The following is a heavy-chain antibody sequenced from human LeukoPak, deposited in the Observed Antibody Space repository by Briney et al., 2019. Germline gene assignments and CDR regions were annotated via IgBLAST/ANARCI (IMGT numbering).Heavy chain of an antibody. CDR3: AGDNQSRGEADYYYYYMDV. CDR2: IKQDVSEK. Sequence: GGSLRLSCAASGFTFISYWMSWVRHAPGKGREGVSNIKQDVSEKYYVDSGKGRFTISRDNAKNSLYLKMKSLRAQDTAVYECAGDNQSRGEADYYYYYMDVWGKGTRVTVSS. V-gene: IGHV3-7*01. D-gene: IGHD1-14*01. CDR1: GFTFISYW. J-gene: IGHJ6*03.